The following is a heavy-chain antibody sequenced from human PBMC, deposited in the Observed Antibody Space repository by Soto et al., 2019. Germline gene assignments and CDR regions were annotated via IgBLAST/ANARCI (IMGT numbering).Heavy chain of an antibody. CDR1: GYTFTSYA. D-gene: IGHD3-10*01. Sequence: ASVKVSCKASGYTFTSYAMHWVRQAPGQWLEWMGWINAGNGNTKYSQKFQGRVTITRDTSASTAYMEPSSLRSEDTAVYYCARTYGSGKFSAFDIWGQGTMVTVSS. CDR2: INAGNGNT. J-gene: IGHJ3*02. CDR3: ARTYGSGKFSAFDI. V-gene: IGHV1-3*01.